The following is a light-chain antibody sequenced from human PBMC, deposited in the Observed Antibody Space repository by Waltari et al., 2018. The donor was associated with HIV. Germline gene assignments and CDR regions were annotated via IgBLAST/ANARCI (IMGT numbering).Light chain of an antibody. CDR1: SSNTRARYD. Sequence: QSVLTPPPSVSGAPGQRVTIPRPGTSSNTRARYDLHRYQQLPGTAPKRLTYGNSNRPSGVPDRFSGSKSGTSASLAITGLQAEDEADYYCQSYDSSLSGWVFGGGTKLTVL. CDR2: GNS. J-gene: IGLJ3*02. CDR3: QSYDSSLSGWV. V-gene: IGLV1-40*01.